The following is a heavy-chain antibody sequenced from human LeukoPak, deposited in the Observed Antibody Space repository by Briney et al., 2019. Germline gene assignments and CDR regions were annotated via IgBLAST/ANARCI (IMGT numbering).Heavy chain of an antibody. V-gene: IGHV4-34*01. J-gene: IGHJ4*02. CDR1: GGSFSGYY. Sequence: SETLSLTGAVYGGSFSGYYWSWIRQPPGKGLEWIGEINHSGSTNYNPSLKSRVTISVDTSKNQFSLKLSSVTAADTAVYYCARGSSSAHDYWGQGTLVTVSS. D-gene: IGHD6-13*01. CDR3: ARGSSSAHDY. CDR2: INHSGST.